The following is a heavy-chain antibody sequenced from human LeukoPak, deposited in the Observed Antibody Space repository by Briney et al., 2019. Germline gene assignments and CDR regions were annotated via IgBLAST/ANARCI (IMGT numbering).Heavy chain of an antibody. CDR2: IKEDGSGK. D-gene: IGHD2-21*01. CDR3: ARHIPRGNNFFDY. Sequence: GGSLRLSCAASGFTFSSYWMHWVRQAPGKGLEWVANIKEDGSGKYYVDSVKGRFTISRDNAKNPLYLQMSSLRAADTAIYYCARHIPRGNNFFDYWGQGTLVTVSS. V-gene: IGHV3-7*01. J-gene: IGHJ4*02. CDR1: GFTFSSYW.